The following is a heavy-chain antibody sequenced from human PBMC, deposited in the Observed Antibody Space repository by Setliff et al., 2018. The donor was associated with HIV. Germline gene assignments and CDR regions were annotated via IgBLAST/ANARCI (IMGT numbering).Heavy chain of an antibody. D-gene: IGHD6-25*01. CDR2: IHNSGNT. V-gene: IGHV4-4*07. J-gene: IGHJ4*02. CDR3: ARGYSSAFFHEFFDY. CDR1: GGSMSTYY. Sequence: PSETLSLTCSLSGGSMSTYYWSWIRQTAGKGLEWIGRIHNSGNTNYNPSFMSRVSMSVDTSKSQFSLKLRSVTAADTAVYFCARGYSSAFFHEFFDYWGQGTLVTVSS.